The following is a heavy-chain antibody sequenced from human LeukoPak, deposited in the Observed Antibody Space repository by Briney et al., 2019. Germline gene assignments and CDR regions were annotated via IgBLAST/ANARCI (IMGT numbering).Heavy chain of an antibody. CDR2: FDPEDGET. Sequence: ASVKVSCKVSGYTLTELSMHWVRQAPGKGLEWMGGFDPEDGETIYAQKFQGRVTMTEDTSTDTAYMELSSLRSEDTAVYYCATYWDYDSSGYYSPFDYWGQGTLATVSS. CDR3: ATYWDYDSSGYYSPFDY. V-gene: IGHV1-24*01. CDR1: GYTLTELS. D-gene: IGHD3-22*01. J-gene: IGHJ4*02.